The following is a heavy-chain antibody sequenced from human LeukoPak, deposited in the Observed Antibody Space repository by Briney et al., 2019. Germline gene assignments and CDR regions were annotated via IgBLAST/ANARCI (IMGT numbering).Heavy chain of an antibody. Sequence: PGGSLRLSCAGSGFTFSHYGTHWVRRGPGKGLEWVAGIQSDGSYKYYEDSLKGRFTISRDNSKNTLYLQMNSLRAEDTAVYYCAREILGYSSGWVDYWGQGTLVTVSS. CDR1: GFTFSHYG. CDR3: AREILGYSSGWVDY. CDR2: IQSDGSYK. J-gene: IGHJ4*02. V-gene: IGHV3-33*01. D-gene: IGHD6-19*01.